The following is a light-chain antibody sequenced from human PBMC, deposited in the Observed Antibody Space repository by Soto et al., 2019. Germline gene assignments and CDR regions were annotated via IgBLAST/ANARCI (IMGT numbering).Light chain of an antibody. CDR3: SSYTSSSTYVV. V-gene: IGLV2-14*01. J-gene: IGLJ2*01. CDR2: DVS. Sequence: QSVLTQPASVSGSPGQSITISCTGTSSDVGGYNYVSWYQQHPGKAPKLMIYDVSNRPSGVSNRFSVSKSGNTASLTISGVQADDEAYYYGSSYTSSSTYVVVGGGTKLTVL. CDR1: SSDVGGYNY.